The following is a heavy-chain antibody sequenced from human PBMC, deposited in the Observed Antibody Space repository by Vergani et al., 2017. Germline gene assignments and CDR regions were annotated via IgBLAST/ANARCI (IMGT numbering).Heavy chain of an antibody. D-gene: IGHD6-19*01. CDR2: IYSGGSST. Sequence: EVQLLESGGGLVQPGGSLRLSCAASGFTFSSYAMSWVRQAPGKGLEWVSVIYSGGSSTYYADSVKGRFTISRDNSKNTLYLQMNSLRAEDTAVYYCARDSSGFSYYYGMDVWGQGTTVTVSS. V-gene: IGHV3-23*03. CDR1: GFTFSSYA. J-gene: IGHJ6*02. CDR3: ARDSSGFSYYYGMDV.